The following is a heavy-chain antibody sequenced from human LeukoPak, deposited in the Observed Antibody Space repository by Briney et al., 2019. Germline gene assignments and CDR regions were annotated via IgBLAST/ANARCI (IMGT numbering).Heavy chain of an antibody. J-gene: IGHJ1*01. CDR2: IKTDGSEK. V-gene: IGHV3-7*01. CDR3: ATYSSLNRREFQF. Sequence: GGSLRLSCEGSGFTFSNYWMGWVRQAPGKGLQWVANIKTDGSEKYYVDSVKGRFTISRDNAKNSLYLQMNSLRAEDTAVYYCATYSSLNRREFQFWGQGTLLAVSS. CDR1: GFTFSNYW. D-gene: IGHD3-22*01.